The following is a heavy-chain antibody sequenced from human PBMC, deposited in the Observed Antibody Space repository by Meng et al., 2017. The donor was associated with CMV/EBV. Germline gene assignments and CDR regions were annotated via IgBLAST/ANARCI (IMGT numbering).Heavy chain of an antibody. CDR3: ARDYSSLDY. CDR1: LYTFTVYD. J-gene: IGHJ4*02. CDR2: NNPNSGDT. D-gene: IGHD4-11*01. Sequence: LGESGARVQLPGPSAKVTYNASLYTFTVYDSLWARQAPGQGLEWMILNNPNSGDTTYSQKFQCMVTMTRDTSISTAYMELSRLRSDDTSVYYCARDYSSLDYWGQGTLVTVSS. V-gene: IGHV1-2*02.